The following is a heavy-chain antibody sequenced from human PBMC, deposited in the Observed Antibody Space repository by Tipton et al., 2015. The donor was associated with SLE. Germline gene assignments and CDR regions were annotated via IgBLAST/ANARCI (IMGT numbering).Heavy chain of an antibody. J-gene: IGHJ3*02. CDR3: AKERGRYQLLDAFDI. D-gene: IGHD2-2*01. CDR1: GGSIRSYY. CDR2: IEYSGSEYSGSA. Sequence: TLSLTCTVSGGSIRSYYWSWIRQPPGKGLEWIGNIEYSGSEYSGSAKYNLSLKSRVTISLDTSKNHFSLKLNSVTAADTAMYYCAKERGRYQLLDAFDIWGQGTMVTVSS. V-gene: IGHV4-59*01.